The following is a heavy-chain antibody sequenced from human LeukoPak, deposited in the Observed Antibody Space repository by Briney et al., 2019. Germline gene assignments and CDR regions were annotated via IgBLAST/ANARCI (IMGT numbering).Heavy chain of an antibody. Sequence: PSETLSLTCAVYGGSFSGYYWSWIRQPPGKGLEWIGEINHSGSTNYNPSLKSRVTISVDTSKNQFSLKLSSATAADTAVYYCARGTFLVVGATNPNWFDPWGQGTLVTVSS. CDR1: GGSFSGYY. CDR3: ARGTFLVVGATNPNWFDP. V-gene: IGHV4-34*01. CDR2: INHSGST. J-gene: IGHJ5*02. D-gene: IGHD1-26*01.